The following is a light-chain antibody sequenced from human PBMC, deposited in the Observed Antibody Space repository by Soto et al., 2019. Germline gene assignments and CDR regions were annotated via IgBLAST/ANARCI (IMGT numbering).Light chain of an antibody. CDR2: GTS. CDR3: QQYRSSPLT. CDR1: QSVGSSY. Sequence: EIVLTQSPGILSLSPGERATLSCRASQSVGSSYLAWYQQKPGQAPRLLIYGTSSRATGIPDRFSGSGSGTDFTLTISRLEPEDFAVYYCQQYRSSPLTFGGGTKVDIK. V-gene: IGKV3-20*01. J-gene: IGKJ4*01.